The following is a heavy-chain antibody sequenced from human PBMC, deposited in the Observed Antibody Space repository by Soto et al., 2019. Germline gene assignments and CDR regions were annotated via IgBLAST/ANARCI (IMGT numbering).Heavy chain of an antibody. J-gene: IGHJ4*02. Sequence: GGSQRLSCAASGFTFSSHAMSWVRQAPGKGLEWVSAISGSGGSTYYADSVKGRFTISRDNSKNTLYLQMNSLRAEDTAVYYCAKDRVDDSSGYLYWGQGTLVTVSS. V-gene: IGHV3-23*01. CDR1: GFTFSSHA. D-gene: IGHD3-22*01. CDR3: AKDRVDDSSGYLY. CDR2: ISGSGGST.